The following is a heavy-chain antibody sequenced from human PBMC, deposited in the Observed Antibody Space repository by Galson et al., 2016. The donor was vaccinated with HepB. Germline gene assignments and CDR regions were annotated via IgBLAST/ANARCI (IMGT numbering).Heavy chain of an antibody. CDR1: RFTFSSYG. J-gene: IGHJ5*02. CDR3: AKDKCGGDCFWFDP. V-gene: IGHV3-33*06. Sequence: SLRLSCAASRFTFSSYGMHWVRQAPGKGLEWVAVIWYDGSNKHYADSVKGRFIISRDNSKNTLYLQMNSLRAEDTAVYYCAKDKCGGDCFWFDPWGQGTLVTVSS. D-gene: IGHD2-21*02. CDR2: IWYDGSNK.